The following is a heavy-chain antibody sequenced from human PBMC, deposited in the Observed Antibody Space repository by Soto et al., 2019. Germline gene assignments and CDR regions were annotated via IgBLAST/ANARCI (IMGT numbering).Heavy chain of an antibody. CDR3: ARRYGDPSSSTGFDF. CDR1: GYTFGIYS. D-gene: IGHD2-21*02. J-gene: IGHJ4*02. CDR2: INTYSGKT. Sequence: QVQLVHSGPEVKKPGPSVKVSCKASGYTFGIYSITWVRQAPGQGLEWLGGINTYSGKTYYAQKVQGRVTLTTDTSTCTAYMHLRTLRSDDTTLYYCARRYGDPSSSTGFDFWGQGALVSV. V-gene: IGHV1-18*01.